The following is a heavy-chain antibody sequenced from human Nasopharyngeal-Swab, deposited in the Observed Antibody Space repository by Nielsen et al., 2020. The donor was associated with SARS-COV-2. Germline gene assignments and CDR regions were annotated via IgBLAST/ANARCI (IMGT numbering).Heavy chain of an antibody. D-gene: IGHD3-3*01. Sequence: EGSLRLSCAASGFTFSNYGMHWVRQAPDKGLEWVAVIWYDASKKYYTDSVKGRFTISRDNSKNTLYLQMNSLRAEDTAVYYCAKGYDLWGGLDYWGQGTLVTVSS. CDR2: IWYDASKK. V-gene: IGHV3-33*06. J-gene: IGHJ4*02. CDR1: GFTFSNYG. CDR3: AKGYDLWGGLDY.